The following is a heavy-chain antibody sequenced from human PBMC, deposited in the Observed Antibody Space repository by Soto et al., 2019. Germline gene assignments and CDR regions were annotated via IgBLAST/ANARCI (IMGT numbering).Heavy chain of an antibody. J-gene: IGHJ2*01. D-gene: IGHD2-2*01. CDR2: IYYSGST. V-gene: IGHV4-59*01. CDR3: ARLVVVPAAKFEGYWYFDL. CDR1: GGSISSYY. Sequence: QVQLQESGPGLVKPSETLSLTCTVSGGSISSYYWSWIRQPPGKGLEWIAYIYYSGSTNYNPSLKSRVTISVDTSKNQFSLKLSSVTAADTAVYYCARLVVVPAAKFEGYWYFDLWGRGTLVTVSS.